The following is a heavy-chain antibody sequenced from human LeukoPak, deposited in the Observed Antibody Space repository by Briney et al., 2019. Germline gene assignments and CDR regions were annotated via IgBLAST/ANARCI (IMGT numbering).Heavy chain of an antibody. CDR1: AYIFTSYD. D-gene: IGHD4-23*01. V-gene: IGHV1-8*01. CDR2: MNPNSGST. CDR3: ARDYGGNSGWFDP. Sequence: ASVKVSCKASAYIFTSYDINWVRQAAGQGLEWLGWMNPNSGSTGYAQKFQGRVTLTRDTSISTAYMELSSLRSEDTAVYYCARDYGGNSGWFDPWGQGTLVTVSS. J-gene: IGHJ5*02.